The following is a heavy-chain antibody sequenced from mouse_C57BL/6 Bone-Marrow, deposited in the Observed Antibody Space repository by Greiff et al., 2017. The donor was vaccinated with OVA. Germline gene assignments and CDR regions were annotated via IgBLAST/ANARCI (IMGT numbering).Heavy chain of an antibody. CDR3: ARDPRCFYYYVSSDDRYFDV. D-gene: IGHD1-1*01. V-gene: IGHV5-4*01. CDR1: GFTFSSYS. J-gene: IGHJ1*03. Sequence: EVQLVESGGGLVKPGGSLKLSCAASGFTFSSYSMSWVRQTPEKRLEWVATICDGGSYTYYPDNVKGRVTLSRDNAKNNLYLQMSHLKSEDTAMYDCARDPRCFYYYVSSDDRYFDVWGTGTTVTVSS. CDR2: ICDGGSYT.